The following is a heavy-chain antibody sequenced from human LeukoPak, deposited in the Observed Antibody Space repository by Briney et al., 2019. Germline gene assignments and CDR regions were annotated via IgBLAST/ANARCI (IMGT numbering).Heavy chain of an antibody. D-gene: IGHD4-23*01. CDR2: IYYSGST. J-gene: IGHJ3*02. V-gene: IGHV4-39*01. CDR3: ASMGTLGAFDI. CDR1: GGSISSSSYY. Sequence: PSETLSLTCTVSGGSISSSSYYGGWIRQPPGEGLEWIGSIYYSGSTYYNPSLKSRVTISVDTSKNQFSLKLSSVTAADTAVYYCASMGTLGAFDIWGQGTMVTVSS.